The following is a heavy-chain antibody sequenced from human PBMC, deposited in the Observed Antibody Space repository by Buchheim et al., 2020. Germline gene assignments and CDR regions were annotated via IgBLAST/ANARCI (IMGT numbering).Heavy chain of an antibody. J-gene: IGHJ6*04. CDR2: ISGSGGRT. V-gene: IGHV3-23*01. CDR1: GFTFSSYA. Sequence: EVQLLESGGGLVQPGGSLRLSCAASGFTFSSYAMSWVRKGPGKGLEWVSAISGSGGRTYYADSANGRLTISRDNSKNTLYLQMTRLRAEDTAIYYCAKHQLGCISTSCYDVYYYYGMDVWGKETT. CDR3: AKHQLGCISTSCYDVYYYYGMDV. D-gene: IGHD2-2*01.